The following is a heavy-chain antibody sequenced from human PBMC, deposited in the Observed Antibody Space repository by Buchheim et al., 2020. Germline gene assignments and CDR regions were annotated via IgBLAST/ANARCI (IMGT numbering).Heavy chain of an antibody. CDR3: ARADDSSGSTFDY. Sequence: QVQLVESGGGVVQPGRSLRLSCAASGFTFSSYAMHWVRQAPGKGLEWVAVISYDGSNKYYADSVKGRFTIPRDNSKNTLNLQMNSLRAEDTAVYYCARADDSSGSTFDYWGQGTL. V-gene: IGHV3-30-3*01. CDR1: GFTFSSYA. D-gene: IGHD3-22*01. J-gene: IGHJ4*02. CDR2: ISYDGSNK.